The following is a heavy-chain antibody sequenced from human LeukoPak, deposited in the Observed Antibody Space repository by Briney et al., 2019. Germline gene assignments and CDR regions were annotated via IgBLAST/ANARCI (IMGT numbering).Heavy chain of an antibody. J-gene: IGHJ5*02. V-gene: IGHV4-39*07. CDR2: IYYSGST. Sequence: SETLSLTCTVSGGSISSSSYYWVWIRQPPGKGLEWIGSIYYSGSTNYNPSLKSRVTISVDTSKNQFSLKLSSVTAADTAVYYCARGRRGYNWFDPWGQGTLVTVSS. D-gene: IGHD3-10*01. CDR3: ARGRRGYNWFDP. CDR1: GGSISSSSYY.